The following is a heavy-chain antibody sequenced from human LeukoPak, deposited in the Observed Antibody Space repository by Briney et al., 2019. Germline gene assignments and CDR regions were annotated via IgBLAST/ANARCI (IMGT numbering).Heavy chain of an antibody. Sequence: GESLKIPCKASGYSFTSYWIGWVRQMPGKGLEWMGIINPADSDTRYSPSFQGQVTISADKSITTAYLQWSSLKASDTAMYYCARLPNYYDSSGSLAFGWFDPWGQGTLVTVSS. CDR3: ARLPNYYDSSGSLAFGWFDP. D-gene: IGHD3-22*01. V-gene: IGHV5-51*01. J-gene: IGHJ5*02. CDR2: INPADSDT. CDR1: GYSFTSYW.